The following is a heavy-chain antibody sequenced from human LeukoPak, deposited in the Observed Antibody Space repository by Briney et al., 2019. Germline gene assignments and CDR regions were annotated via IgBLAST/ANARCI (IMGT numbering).Heavy chain of an antibody. CDR1: GGTFSSYA. V-gene: IGHV1-69*06. D-gene: IGHD2-2*01. J-gene: IGHJ2*01. CDR2: IIPIFGTA. CDR3: ARGAGVIVVVPAAHWYFDL. Sequence: SVKVSCKASGGTFSSYAISWVRQAPGQGLEWMGGIIPIFGTANYAQKFQGRVTITADKSTSTAYMEPSSLRSEDTAVYYCARGAGVIVVVPAAHWYFDLWGRGTLVTVSS.